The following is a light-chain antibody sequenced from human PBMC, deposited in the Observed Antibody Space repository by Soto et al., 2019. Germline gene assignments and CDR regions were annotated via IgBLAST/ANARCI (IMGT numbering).Light chain of an antibody. Sequence: EIVLTQSPGTLSLSPGERATLSCRASQSVSSSYLAWDQQKPGQAPRHIIYGASSRATGIPDRFSGSGSGTDFTLTISRLEPEDFAVYYCQQYGSSPPYTFGQGTKLEIK. CDR3: QQYGSSPPYT. V-gene: IGKV3-20*01. J-gene: IGKJ2*01. CDR1: QSVSSSY. CDR2: GAS.